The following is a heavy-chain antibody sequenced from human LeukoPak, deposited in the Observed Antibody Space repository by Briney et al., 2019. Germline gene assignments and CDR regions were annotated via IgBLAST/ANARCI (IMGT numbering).Heavy chain of an antibody. CDR2: ISGSGGST. CDR1: GFTFSSYA. J-gene: IGHJ4*02. D-gene: IGHD2-15*01. CDR3: AKDRWGHCSGGSCRFDY. V-gene: IGHV3-23*01. Sequence: TGGSLRLSCAASGFTFSSYAMSWVRQAPGKGLEWVSAISGSGGSTYYADSVKGRFTISRDNSKNTLYLQMNSLRAEDTAVYYCAKDRWGHCSGGSCRFDYWGQGTLVTVSS.